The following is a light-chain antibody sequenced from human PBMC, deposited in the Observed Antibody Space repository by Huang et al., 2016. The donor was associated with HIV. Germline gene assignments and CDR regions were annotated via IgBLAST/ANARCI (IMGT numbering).Light chain of an antibody. V-gene: IGKV3-15*01. CDR3: QQYDNWPLS. CDR1: QSVNGN. Sequence: ETVLTQSPVTLSMSPGERVTLSCRASQSVNGNLAWYQHKPGQAPRLLIYGASSRATGIPARFTGSGSGTEFTLTISSLQSEYFAVYFCQQYDNWPLSFAGGTKVEIK. J-gene: IGKJ4*01. CDR2: GAS.